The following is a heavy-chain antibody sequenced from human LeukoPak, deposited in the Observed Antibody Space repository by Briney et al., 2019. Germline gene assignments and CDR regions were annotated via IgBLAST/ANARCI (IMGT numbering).Heavy chain of an antibody. CDR1: GASISSSSYF. CDR3: AVAGARYSDTGGLYAFDF. CDR2: IYYSGSP. Sequence: SETLSLTCTVSGASISSSSYFWGWIRQPPGKGLEWIGTIYYSGSPYYNPSHKSRVTISVDASKNQFSLRLNSVTAADTAVYYCAVAGARYSDTGGLYAFDFWGRGTMVTVSS. V-gene: IGHV4-39*01. D-gene: IGHD2-8*02. J-gene: IGHJ3*01.